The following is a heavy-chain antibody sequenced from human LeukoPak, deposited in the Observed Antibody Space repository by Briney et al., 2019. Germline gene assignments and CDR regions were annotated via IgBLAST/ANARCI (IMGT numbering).Heavy chain of an antibody. Sequence: SETLSLTCTLSGGSISSYYWSWIRQPPGKGLEWIGYIYYSGSTNYNPSLKSRVTISVDTSKNQFSLKLSSVTAADTAVYYCARGGGYCSGGSCYRWFDPWGQGTLVTVSS. CDR2: IYYSGST. J-gene: IGHJ5*02. CDR1: GGSISSYY. V-gene: IGHV4-59*01. D-gene: IGHD2-15*01. CDR3: ARGGGYCSGGSCYRWFDP.